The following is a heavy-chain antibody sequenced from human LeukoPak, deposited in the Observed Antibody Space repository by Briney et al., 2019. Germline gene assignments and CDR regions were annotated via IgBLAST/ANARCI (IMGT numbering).Heavy chain of an antibody. CDR2: ISSGSSTI. CDR1: GFTFSSYE. CDR3: ARDRQGGHYPYYFYYGMDV. Sequence: TGGSLRLSCAASGFTFSSYEMSWVRQAPGKGLEWVSYISSGSSTIYYADSVKGRFTISRDTAKNSLYLQMNSLRAEDTAVYYCARDRQGGHYPYYFYYGMDVWGQGTTVTVSS. J-gene: IGHJ6*02. V-gene: IGHV3-48*03. D-gene: IGHD1-26*01.